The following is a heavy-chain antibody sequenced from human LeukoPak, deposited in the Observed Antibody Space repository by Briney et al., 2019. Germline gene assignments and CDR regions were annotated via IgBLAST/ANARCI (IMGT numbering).Heavy chain of an antibody. CDR2: INDSGST. Sequence: TSETLSLACAVYGGSFSGYYWSRVRQTPGKGLEWIGEINDSGSTHNNPSLESRVTISVDTSNNQFSLRLSSVTAADTAVYYCASSPSQLVPFDYWGQGILVTVSS. D-gene: IGHD6-6*01. CDR3: ASSPSQLVPFDY. V-gene: IGHV4-34*01. J-gene: IGHJ4*02. CDR1: GGSFSGYY.